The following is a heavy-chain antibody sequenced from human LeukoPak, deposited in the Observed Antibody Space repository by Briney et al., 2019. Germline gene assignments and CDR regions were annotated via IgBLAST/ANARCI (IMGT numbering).Heavy chain of an antibody. D-gene: IGHD5-18*01. V-gene: IGHV1-2*06. CDR2: INPNSGGT. J-gene: IGHJ5*02. CDR3: ASLQAGDSYGFGNWFDP. CDR1: GYTFTGYY. Sequence: GASVKVSCKASGYTFTGYYMLWVRQAPGQGLEWMGRINPNSGGTNYAQKFQGRVTMTRDTSISTAYMELSRLRSDDTAVYYCASLQAGDSYGFGNWFDPWGQGTLVTVSS.